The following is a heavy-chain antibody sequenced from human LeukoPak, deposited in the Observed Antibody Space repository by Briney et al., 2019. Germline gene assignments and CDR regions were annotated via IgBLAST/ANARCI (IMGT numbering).Heavy chain of an antibody. J-gene: IGHJ4*02. CDR3: ARAKGALDY. CDR2: SRNKANSYTT. V-gene: IGHV3-72*01. CDR1: GFTFSDHY. D-gene: IGHD4/OR15-4a*01. Sequence: GGSLILSCAASGFTFSDHYMDWVRQAPGKGLEWVGRSRNKANSYTTEYAASVKGRFTISRDESKNSLYLQMNSLKTEDTAVYYCARAKGALDYWGQGTLVTVSS.